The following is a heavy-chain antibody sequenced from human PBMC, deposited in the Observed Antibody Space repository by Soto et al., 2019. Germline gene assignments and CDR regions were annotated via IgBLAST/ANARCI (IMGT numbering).Heavy chain of an antibody. CDR2: ISAYNGNT. Sequence: GASVKVSCKASGYTFTSYGISWVRQAPGQGLEWMGWISAYNGNTNYVQKLQGRVTMTTDTSTSTAYMELRSLRSDDTAVYYCARGALGYCSGGSCSPLRPAPYYFDYWGQGTLVTVSS. D-gene: IGHD2-15*01. CDR3: ARGALGYCSGGSCSPLRPAPYYFDY. CDR1: GYTFTSYG. J-gene: IGHJ4*02. V-gene: IGHV1-18*01.